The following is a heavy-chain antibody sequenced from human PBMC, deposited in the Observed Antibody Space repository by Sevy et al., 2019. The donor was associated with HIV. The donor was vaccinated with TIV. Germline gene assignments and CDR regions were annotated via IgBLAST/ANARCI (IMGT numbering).Heavy chain of an antibody. D-gene: IGHD2-8*01. Sequence: GGSLRLSCAASGFTFNIYEINWVRQAPGKGLEWVSYINDNGGTKYYADSVKGRFTISRDNAKNSLNLQMNSLRAEDTAVYYCTRNGGAFDNGFDPWGQGTLVTVSS. CDR2: INDNGGTK. CDR1: GFTFNIYE. V-gene: IGHV3-48*03. CDR3: TRNGGAFDNGFDP. J-gene: IGHJ5*02.